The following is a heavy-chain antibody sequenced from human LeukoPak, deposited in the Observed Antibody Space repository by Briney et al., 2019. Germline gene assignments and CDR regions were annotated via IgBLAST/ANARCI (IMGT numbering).Heavy chain of an antibody. CDR2: IFYSGRT. Sequence: RPGGSLRLSCAASGFTFSDYYMSWIRQPPGKGLEWIGSIFYSGRTYYNSSLKSRVTMSVDTSKNQFSLRLSSVNAADTAVYYCARDILATSIAAPYYWGQGTLVTVSS. CDR3: ARDILATSIAAPYY. J-gene: IGHJ4*02. V-gene: IGHV4-38-2*02. D-gene: IGHD6-13*01. CDR1: GFTFSDYY.